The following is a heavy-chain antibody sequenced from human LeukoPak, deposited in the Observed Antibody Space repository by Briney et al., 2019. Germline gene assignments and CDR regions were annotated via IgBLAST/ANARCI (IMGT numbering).Heavy chain of an antibody. D-gene: IGHD4-23*01. CDR2: IYPGDSDT. CDR1: GYSFTSYW. V-gene: IGHV5-51*01. Sequence: GESLKISCKGSGYSFTSYWIGWVRQMPGKNLEWMGIIYPGDSDTRYSPSFQGQVTISADKSISTAYLQWSSLKASDTAMYYCASTTQTTVVTPTFDIWGQGTMVTVSS. J-gene: IGHJ3*02. CDR3: ASTTQTTVVTPTFDI.